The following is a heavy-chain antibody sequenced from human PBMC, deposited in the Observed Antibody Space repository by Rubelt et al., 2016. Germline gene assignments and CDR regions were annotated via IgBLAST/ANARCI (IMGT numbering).Heavy chain of an antibody. J-gene: IGHJ5*01. D-gene: IGHD2-8*02. CDR1: GFTFSNYG. Sequence: VHLLESGGGLVQPGGSLRLSCAASGFTFSNYGMHWVRQAPGKGLEWVASIWYDGNNKNYGDSVKGRFTISSDNSKNTLYLQMSTLRAEDTAVYYCARRFSTGWYDSWGQGTLVTVSS. V-gene: IGHV3-33*01. CDR2: IWYDGNNK. CDR3: ARRFSTGWYDS.